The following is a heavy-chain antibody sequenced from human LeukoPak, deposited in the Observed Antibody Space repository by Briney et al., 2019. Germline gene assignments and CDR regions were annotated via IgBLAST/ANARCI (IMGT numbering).Heavy chain of an antibody. CDR1: GFTFSSYW. D-gene: IGHD1-26*01. V-gene: IGHV3-74*01. CDR3: ARVQLGVGADG. CDR2: INSDGSFT. Sequence: GGSLRLSCAASGFTFSSYWMHWVRQAPGKGLVWVSRINSDGSFTTYADSVKGRFTISRDNAKNMLHLQMNSLRAEDTAVYYCARVQLGVGADGWGQGTLVTVSS. J-gene: IGHJ4*02.